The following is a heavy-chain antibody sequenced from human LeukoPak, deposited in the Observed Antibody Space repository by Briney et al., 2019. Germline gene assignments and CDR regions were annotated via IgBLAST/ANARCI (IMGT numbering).Heavy chain of an antibody. Sequence: GGSLTLLCAASGLPVSSSYIRWVRQAPAKGLEGVSGLYSGWCTYLADSVKGRFTISRDNSKNTLYLQMNSLRDEDTAVYYCARGVSYGSGSYIGDPWGQGTLVTVTS. CDR3: ARGVSYGSGSYIGDP. D-gene: IGHD3-10*01. CDR1: GLPVSSSY. CDR2: LYSGWCT. V-gene: IGHV3-53*01. J-gene: IGHJ5*02.